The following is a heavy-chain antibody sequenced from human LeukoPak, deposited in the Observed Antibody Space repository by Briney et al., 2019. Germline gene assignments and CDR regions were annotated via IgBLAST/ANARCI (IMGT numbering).Heavy chain of an antibody. CDR2: IYTSGST. Sequence: KSSETLSLTCTVSGGSISSYYWSWIRQPAGKGLEWIGRIYTSGSTNYNPSLKSRVTMSVDTSKNQFSLKLSSVTAADTAVYYCARNSVISSYSSSWWWFDPWGQGTLVTVSS. D-gene: IGHD6-13*01. CDR3: ARNSVISSYSSSWWWFDP. V-gene: IGHV4-4*07. CDR1: GGSISSYY. J-gene: IGHJ5*02.